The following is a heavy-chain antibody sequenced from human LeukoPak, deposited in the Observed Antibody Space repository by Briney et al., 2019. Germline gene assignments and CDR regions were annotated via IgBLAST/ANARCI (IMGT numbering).Heavy chain of an antibody. V-gene: IGHV3-74*01. CDR2: INSDGSTT. J-gene: IGHJ3*02. D-gene: IGHD6-19*01. CDR3: ARTVAGKGNAFDI. Sequence: PGGSLRLSCVASGFTFGSYWMHWARQAPGRGLVWVSRINSDGSTTSYADSVKGRFTMSRDNAKNTLYLQMNSLRAEDTAVYYCARTVAGKGNAFDIWGQGTWSPSLQ. CDR1: GFTFGSYW.